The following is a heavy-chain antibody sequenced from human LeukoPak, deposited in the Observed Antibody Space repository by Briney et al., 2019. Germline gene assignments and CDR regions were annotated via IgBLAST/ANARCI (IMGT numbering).Heavy chain of an antibody. CDR2: IYSSGTT. Sequence: PSETLSLTCSVLGGSISRYYWSWVRQPPGKEPEWIGYIYSSGTTDSKPALKSRVTISVDTSKNQFSLKLSTVTAADTAVYYCVRHESGWRGAIDIWGQGTMVTVSS. D-gene: IGHD2-15*01. CDR1: GGSISRYY. V-gene: IGHV4-59*08. CDR3: VRHESGWRGAIDI. J-gene: IGHJ3*02.